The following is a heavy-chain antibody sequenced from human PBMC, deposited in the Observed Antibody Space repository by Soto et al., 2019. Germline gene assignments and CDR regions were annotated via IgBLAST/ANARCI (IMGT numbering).Heavy chain of an antibody. J-gene: IGHJ4*02. V-gene: IGHV3-23*01. D-gene: IGHD6-13*01. CDR1: GFTFSNFA. CDR3: ARELGGIGYYFDY. Sequence: GGSLRLSCAASGFTFSNFALSWVRQAPGKGLEWVSAISGSGGGTYYADSVKGQFTISRDNSKRTLYLQMNSLRAEDTAVYYCARELGGIGYYFDYWGQETLVTVSS. CDR2: ISGSGGGT.